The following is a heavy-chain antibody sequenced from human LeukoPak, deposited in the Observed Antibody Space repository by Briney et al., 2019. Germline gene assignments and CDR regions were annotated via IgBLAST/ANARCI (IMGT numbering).Heavy chain of an antibody. CDR3: ARDYSSYYYYYYMDV. CDR1: GGSFSGYY. CDR2: INHSGST. J-gene: IGHJ6*03. V-gene: IGHV4-34*01. D-gene: IGHD6-13*01. Sequence: SETLSLTCAVYGGSFSGYYWSWIRQPPGKGLEWIGEINHSGSTNYNPSLKSRVTISVDTSKNQFSLKLSSVTAADTAVYYCARDYSSYYYYYYMDVWGKGTTVTVSS.